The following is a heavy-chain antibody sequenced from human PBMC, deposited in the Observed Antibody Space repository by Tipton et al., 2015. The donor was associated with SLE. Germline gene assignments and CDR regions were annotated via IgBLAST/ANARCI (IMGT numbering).Heavy chain of an antibody. V-gene: IGHV3-33*06. CDR3: AKYGDNYAYYYYYYMDV. CDR1: GFTFSSYG. D-gene: IGHD4-17*01. CDR2: IWYDGSNK. Sequence: SGFTFSSYGMHWVRQAPGKGLEWVVVIWYDGSNKYYADSVKGRFTISRDNSKNTLYLQMNSLRAEDTAVYYCAKYGDNYAYYYYYYMDVWGKGTTVTVSS. J-gene: IGHJ6*03.